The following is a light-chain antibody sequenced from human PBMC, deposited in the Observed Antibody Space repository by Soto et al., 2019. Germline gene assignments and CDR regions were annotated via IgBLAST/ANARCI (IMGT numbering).Light chain of an antibody. J-gene: IGLJ2*01. Sequence: QSALTQPASVSGSPGQSITISCTGSSGDVGAHNYVSWYQHHPGKAPQLIIYDVSDRPSGVSNRFSGSKSGNTASLTISGLQAEDEADYFCSSYTSSNTLYVIFGGGTKVTVL. CDR2: DVS. V-gene: IGLV2-14*03. CDR3: SSYTSSNTLYVI. CDR1: SGDVGAHNY.